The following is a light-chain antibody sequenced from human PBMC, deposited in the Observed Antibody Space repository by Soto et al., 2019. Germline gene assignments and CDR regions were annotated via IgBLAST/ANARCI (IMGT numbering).Light chain of an antibody. Sequence: QSALTQPASVSGSPGQSITISCTGTSSDVGAYKYVSWHQQHPGKAPKLMIYDVSDRPSGVSDRLSGSKSGNTDSLTISGLQAEDEADYYCSSYTGGSTSYVFGTGTTLTVL. J-gene: IGLJ1*01. V-gene: IGLV2-14*03. CDR3: SSYTGGSTSYV. CDR1: SSDVGAYKY. CDR2: DVS.